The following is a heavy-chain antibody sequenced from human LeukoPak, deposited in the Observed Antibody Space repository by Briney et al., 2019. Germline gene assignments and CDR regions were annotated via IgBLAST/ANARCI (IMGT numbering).Heavy chain of an antibody. D-gene: IGHD2/OR15-2a*01. CDR3: AGRYVYGTLHAFDI. V-gene: IGHV3-74*01. CDR1: GFTFSSYW. J-gene: IGHJ3*02. CDR2: INSDGSST. Sequence: GGSLRLSCAASGFTFSSYWMHWVRQAPGKGLVWVSRINSDGSSTSYADSVKGRFTISRDNAKNSLYLQMNSLRAEDTAVYYCAGRYVYGTLHAFDIWGQGTMVTVSS.